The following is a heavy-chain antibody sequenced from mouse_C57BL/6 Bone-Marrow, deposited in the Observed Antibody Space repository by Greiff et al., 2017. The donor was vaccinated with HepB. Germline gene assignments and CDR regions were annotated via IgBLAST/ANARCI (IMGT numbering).Heavy chain of an antibody. CDR2: ISDGGSYT. D-gene: IGHD2-12*01. CDR1: GFTFSSYA. J-gene: IGHJ2*01. V-gene: IGHV5-4*03. CDR3: ARASYYSYYFDY. Sequence: EVKVVESGGGLVKPGGSLKLSCAASGFTFSSYAMSWVRQTPEKRLEWVATISDGGSYTYYPDNVKGRFTISRDNAKNNLYLQMSHLKSEDTAMYYCARASYYSYYFDYWGQGTTLTVSS.